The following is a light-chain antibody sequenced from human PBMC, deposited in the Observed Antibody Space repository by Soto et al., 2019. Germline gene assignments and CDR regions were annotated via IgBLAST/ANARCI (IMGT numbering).Light chain of an antibody. Sequence: DTEMTRSLFSVCASVGDRGTITCLASHDITTWLAWYQQKPGRAPKLLIYAASSLQSGVPSRFSGSGSGTDFTLTISSLQPEDFATYFCQQADNFPITFGQGTRLEI. CDR3: QQADNFPIT. CDR1: HDITTW. J-gene: IGKJ5*01. V-gene: IGKV1D-12*01. CDR2: AAS.